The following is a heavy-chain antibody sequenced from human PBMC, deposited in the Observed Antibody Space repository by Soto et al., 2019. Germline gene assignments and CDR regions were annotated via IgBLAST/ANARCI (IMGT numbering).Heavy chain of an antibody. D-gene: IGHD4-17*01. CDR1: GGSISSYY. Sequence: QVQLQESGPGLVKPSETLSLTYKISGGSISSYYWSWIRQAPGKGLEWIGYIYYRGNTNYNPTLKNRVTISVDTSKNQFSLKVNSVTAADTAVYFCARDRDDYGDHGGFDPWGQGILVTVSS. V-gene: IGHV4-59*01. CDR2: IYYRGNT. J-gene: IGHJ5*02. CDR3: ARDRDDYGDHGGFDP.